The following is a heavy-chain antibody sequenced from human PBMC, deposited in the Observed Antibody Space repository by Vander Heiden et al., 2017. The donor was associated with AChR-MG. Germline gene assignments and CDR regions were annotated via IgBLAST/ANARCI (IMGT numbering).Heavy chain of an antibody. CDR1: GFPFISSA. CDR3: AREMYSSSWYFRSYYYYGMDV. CDR2: ISYDGSNK. V-gene: IGHV3-30-3*01. J-gene: IGHJ6*02. D-gene: IGHD6-13*01. Sequence: QVQLVESGGGVVQPGRSLRLSCAASGFPFISSALPRVRQAPGKGLEWVAVISYDGSNKYYADSVKGRFTISRDNSKNTLYLQMNSLRAEDTAVYYCAREMYSSSWYFRSYYYYGMDVWGQGTTVTVSS.